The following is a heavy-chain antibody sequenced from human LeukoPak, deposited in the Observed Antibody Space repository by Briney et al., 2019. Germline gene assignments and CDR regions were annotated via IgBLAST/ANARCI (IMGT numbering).Heavy chain of an antibody. D-gene: IGHD6-13*01. CDR2: FNPESGGT. CDR3: ASALNSRSSSC. J-gene: IGHJ4*02. V-gene: IGHV1-2*02. Sequence: ASAKVSCKASGYRFTDYYMHWVRQAPGQGLEWMGWFNPESGGTNYAQRFQGRVTMTTDTTISTAYMELTRLRSDDTAVYYCASALNSRSSSCWGQGTRVTVSS. CDR1: GYRFTDYY.